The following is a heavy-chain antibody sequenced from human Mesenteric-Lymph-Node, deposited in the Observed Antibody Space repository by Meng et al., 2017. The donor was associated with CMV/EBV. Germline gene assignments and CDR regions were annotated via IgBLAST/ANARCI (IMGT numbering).Heavy chain of an antibody. J-gene: IGHJ4*02. CDR1: GGSISSRNW. CDR2: IYHSAST. V-gene: IGHV4-4*02. CDR3: ARSRDDVLHSNDY. D-gene: IGHD3-9*01. Sequence: VGGGSISSRNWWNWVRQPPGKGLEWIGEIYHSASTNYDPSLKSRVTISVGKSKHEFSLRLRSVTAADTAVYYCARSRDDVLHSNDYWGQGTLVTVSS.